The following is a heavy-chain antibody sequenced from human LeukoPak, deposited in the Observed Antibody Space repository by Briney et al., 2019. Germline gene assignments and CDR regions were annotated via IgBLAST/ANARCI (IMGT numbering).Heavy chain of an antibody. J-gene: IGHJ4*02. CDR1: VFTFTDCY. CDR2: ISSSGSTI. CDR3: ARDLYSGYDRGVVDY. V-gene: IGHV3-11*01. Sequence: GGSLRLSCAASVFTFTDCYMSWIRQAPGKGREWVSYISSSGSTIYYADSVKGRFTISRDNAKNSLYLQMNSLRAEDTAVYYCARDLYSGYDRGVVDYWGQGTLVSVSS. D-gene: IGHD5-12*01.